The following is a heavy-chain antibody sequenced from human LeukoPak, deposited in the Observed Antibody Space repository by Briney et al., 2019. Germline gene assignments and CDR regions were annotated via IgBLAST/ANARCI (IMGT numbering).Heavy chain of an antibody. Sequence: SVKVSCKASGGTFSSYAISWVRQAPGQGLEWMGGIIPIFGTANYAQKFQGRVTITADESTSTAYMELSSLRSEDTAVYYCVRDIASRRLDFWGQGTLVIVSS. CDR2: IIPIFGTA. V-gene: IGHV1-69*13. CDR3: VRDIASRRLDF. CDR1: GGTFSSYA. D-gene: IGHD6-6*01. J-gene: IGHJ4*02.